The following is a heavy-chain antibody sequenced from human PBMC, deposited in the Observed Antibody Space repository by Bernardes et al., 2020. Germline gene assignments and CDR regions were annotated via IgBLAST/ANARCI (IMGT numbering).Heavy chain of an antibody. CDR2: FDPEDGET. V-gene: IGHV1-24*01. D-gene: IGHD6-13*01. Sequence: ASVKVSCKVSGYTLTELSMHWVRQAPGKGLEWMGGFDPEDGETIYAQKFQGRVTMTEDTSTDTAYMELSSLRSEDTAVYYCATVHLTPYSSSWYYFDYWGEGTLVTVSS. CDR1: GYTLTELS. J-gene: IGHJ4*02. CDR3: ATVHLTPYSSSWYYFDY.